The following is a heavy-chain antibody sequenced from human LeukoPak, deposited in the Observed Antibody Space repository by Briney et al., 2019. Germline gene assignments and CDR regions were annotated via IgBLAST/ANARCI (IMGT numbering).Heavy chain of an antibody. CDR3: ARGGGCTSRSCDLDY. Sequence: SETLSLTCTVSGCSVGSYDWSWIRQPPGKGLEWIGYISYSGGTNYNPYITSRVSISVATSKNKFSMTLSSVTAADTAVYSCARGGGCTSRSCDLDYWGQGTLVTVSS. CDR1: GCSVGSYD. J-gene: IGHJ4*02. V-gene: IGHV4-59*02. CDR2: ISYSGGT. D-gene: IGHD2-2*01.